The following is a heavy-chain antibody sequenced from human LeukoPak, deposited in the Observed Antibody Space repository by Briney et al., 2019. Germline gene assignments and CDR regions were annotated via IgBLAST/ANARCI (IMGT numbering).Heavy chain of an antibody. CDR2: INHSGST. J-gene: IGHJ4*02. V-gene: IGHV4-34*01. Sequence: SETLSLTCAVYGGSFSGYYWSWIRQPPGKGLEWIGEINHSGSTNYNPSLKSRVTISVDTSKNQFSLKLSSVTAADTAVYYCASLTSHRPYYYGSGSYYRYWGQGTLVTVSS. D-gene: IGHD3-10*01. CDR3: ASLTSHRPYYYGSGSYYRY. CDR1: GGSFSGYY.